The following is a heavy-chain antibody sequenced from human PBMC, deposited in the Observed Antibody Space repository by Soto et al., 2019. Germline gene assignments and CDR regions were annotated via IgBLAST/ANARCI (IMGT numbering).Heavy chain of an antibody. CDR1: GFTFSAYD. Sequence: EVQLVESGGGVVQPGESLRLSCAASGFTFSAYDMHWVRQTTGKGLEWVSAIGAADDPYYLGSVKGRLTISRENAKNSLHLQMNSLRAEDTVVYYCARAYSGRLPRRADYYFAMDVWGQGTTVTVSS. V-gene: IGHV3-13*05. D-gene: IGHD2-15*01. CDR2: IGAADDP. CDR3: ARAYSGRLPRRADYYFAMDV. J-gene: IGHJ6*02.